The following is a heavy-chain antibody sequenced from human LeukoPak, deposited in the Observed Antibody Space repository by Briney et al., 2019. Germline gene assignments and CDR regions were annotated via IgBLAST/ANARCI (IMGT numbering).Heavy chain of an antibody. CDR1: GGSISSSSYY. V-gene: IGHV4-39*07. J-gene: IGHJ4*02. CDR3: ARGFAGATAFDY. D-gene: IGHD1-26*01. Sequence: SETLSLTRTVSGGSISSSSYYWGWIRQPPGKGLEWIGSIYYSGSTYYNPSLKSRVTISVDTSKNQFSLKLSSVTAADTAVYYCARGFAGATAFDYWGQGTLVTISS. CDR2: IYYSGST.